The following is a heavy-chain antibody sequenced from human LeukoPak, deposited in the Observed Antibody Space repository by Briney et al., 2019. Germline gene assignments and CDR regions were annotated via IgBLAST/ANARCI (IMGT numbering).Heavy chain of an antibody. V-gene: IGHV3-64*01. D-gene: IGHD2-15*01. Sequence: GGSLRLSCAASGFTFSSYAMHWARQAPGKGLEYVSAISSNGGSTYYANSVKGRFTISRDNSKNTLYLQMGSLRAEDMAVYYCARPLGYCSGGSCLGLDYWGQGTLVTVSS. CDR2: ISSNGGST. J-gene: IGHJ4*02. CDR3: ARPLGYCSGGSCLGLDY. CDR1: GFTFSSYA.